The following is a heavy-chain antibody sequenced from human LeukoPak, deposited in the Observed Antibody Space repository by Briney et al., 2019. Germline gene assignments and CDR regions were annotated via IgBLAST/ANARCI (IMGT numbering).Heavy chain of an antibody. Sequence: GASVKVSCKASGYTFTSYDINWVRQATGQGLEWKGWMNPNSGNTGYAQKFQGRVTMTRNTSISTAYMELSSLRSEDTAVYYCARPPNCSSTSCYGYYYGMDVWGQGTTVTVSS. J-gene: IGHJ6*02. CDR2: MNPNSGNT. V-gene: IGHV1-8*01. CDR1: GYTFTSYD. CDR3: ARPPNCSSTSCYGYYYGMDV. D-gene: IGHD2-2*01.